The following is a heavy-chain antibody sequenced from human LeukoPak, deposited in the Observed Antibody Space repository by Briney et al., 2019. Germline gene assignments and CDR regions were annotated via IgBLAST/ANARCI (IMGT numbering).Heavy chain of an antibody. CDR1: GYTFTGYY. CDR2: INPNSGGT. J-gene: IGHJ5*02. V-gene: IGHV1-2*04. D-gene: IGHD3-10*01. CDR3: ARSGRELWFGELLQHWFDP. Sequence: ASVKVSCKASGYTFTGYYMHWVRQAPGQGLEWMGWINPNSGGTNYAQKFQGWVTMTRDTSISTAYMELSRLRSDDTAVYYCARSGRELWFGELLQHWFDPWGQGTLVTVSS.